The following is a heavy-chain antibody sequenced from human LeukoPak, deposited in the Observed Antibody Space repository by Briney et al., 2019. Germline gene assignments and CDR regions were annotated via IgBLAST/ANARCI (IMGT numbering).Heavy chain of an antibody. J-gene: IGHJ4*02. CDR1: GYTFTGYY. D-gene: IGHD5-24*01. V-gene: IGHV1-2*04. CDR3: ARSEMATIKTFDY. Sequence: ASVKVSCKASGYTFTGYYMHWVRQAPGQGLEWMGWINPNSGGTNYAQKFQGWVTMTRDTSISTAYMELSRLRSDDTAVYYCARSEMATIKTFDYWSQGTLVTVSS. CDR2: INPNSGGT.